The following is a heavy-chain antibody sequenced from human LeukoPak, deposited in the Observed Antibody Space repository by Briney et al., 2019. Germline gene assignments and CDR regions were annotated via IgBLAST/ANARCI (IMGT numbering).Heavy chain of an antibody. CDR2: IYYSGST. D-gene: IGHD2-2*01. J-gene: IGHJ5*02. CDR3: ARARGCSSTSCSAPNWFDP. V-gene: IGHV4-59*11. Sequence: SETLSLTCTVSGGSISSHYWSWIRQPPGKGLEWIGYIYYSGSTNYNPSLKSRVTISVDTSKNQFSLKLSSVTAADTAVYYCARARGCSSTSCSAPNWFDPWGQGTLVTVSS. CDR1: GGSISSHY.